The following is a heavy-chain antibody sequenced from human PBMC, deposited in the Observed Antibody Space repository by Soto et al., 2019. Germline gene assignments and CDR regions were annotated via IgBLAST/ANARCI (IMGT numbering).Heavy chain of an antibody. J-gene: IGHJ6*02. Sequence: SETLSLTCTVSGGSISSYYWSWIRQPPGKGLEWIGYIYYSGSTNYNPSPKSRVTMSVDTSKNHFSLKLSSVTAADTAVYYCARDLEGYCSSTSCSGDSDSGMDDWVQRTTVTDS. D-gene: IGHD2-2*01. V-gene: IGHV4-59*01. CDR2: IYYSGST. CDR1: GGSISSYY. CDR3: ARDLEGYCSSTSCSGDSDSGMDD.